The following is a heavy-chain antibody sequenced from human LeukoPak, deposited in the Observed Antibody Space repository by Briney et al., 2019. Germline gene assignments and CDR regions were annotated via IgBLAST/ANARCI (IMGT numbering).Heavy chain of an antibody. J-gene: IGHJ6*03. CDR1: GGSISSYY. CDR3: ARGTAAAGTYFYYYYYMDV. D-gene: IGHD6-13*01. V-gene: IGHV4-59*01. Sequence: SETLSLTCTVSGGSISSYYWSWIRQPPGKGLEWIGYIYYSGSTNYNPSLKSRVTISVDTSKNQFSLKLSSVTAADTAVYYCARGTAAAGTYFYYYYYMDVWGKGTTVTVSS. CDR2: IYYSGST.